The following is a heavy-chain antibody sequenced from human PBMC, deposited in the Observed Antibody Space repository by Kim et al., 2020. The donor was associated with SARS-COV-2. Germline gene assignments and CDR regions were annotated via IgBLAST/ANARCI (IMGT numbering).Heavy chain of an antibody. CDR3: AKPIAAAGRDFQH. V-gene: IGHV3-23*01. Sequence: YADSVKGRFTISRDNAKNTLYLQMNSLRAEDTAVYYCAKPIAAAGRDFQHWGQGTLVTVSS. D-gene: IGHD6-13*01. J-gene: IGHJ1*01.